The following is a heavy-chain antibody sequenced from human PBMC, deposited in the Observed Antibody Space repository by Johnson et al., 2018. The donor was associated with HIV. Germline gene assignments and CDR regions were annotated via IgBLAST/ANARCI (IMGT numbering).Heavy chain of an antibody. J-gene: IGHJ3*02. D-gene: IGHD7-27*01. Sequence: VQLVESGGGLVQPGGSLRLSCAASGFTVSYNYMNWVRQAPGKGLEWVSIIYSGASTYYADSVKGRFTISRDNSKNTLYLQMNSLRAEDTAVYYCARAIGNWDAFDIWGQGTMVTVSS. CDR2: IYSGAST. CDR1: GFTVSYNY. V-gene: IGHV3-66*02. CDR3: ARAIGNWDAFDI.